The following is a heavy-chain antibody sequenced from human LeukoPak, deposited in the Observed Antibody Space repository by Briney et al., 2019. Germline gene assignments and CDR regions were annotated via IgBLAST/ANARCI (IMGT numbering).Heavy chain of an antibody. J-gene: IGHJ4*02. D-gene: IGHD2-2*01. CDR1: KFTLSSYW. CDR3: ARTVRPGYCSTTSCYFVDY. Sequence: GGSLRLSCVASKFTLSSYWMSWVRQAPGKGLEWVANIKQDGSEKYYVDSVKGRFTMSRDNAKNSLYLQMNSLRAEDTAVYYCARTVRPGYCSTTSCYFVDYWGQGTLVTVSS. CDR2: IKQDGSEK. V-gene: IGHV3-7*01.